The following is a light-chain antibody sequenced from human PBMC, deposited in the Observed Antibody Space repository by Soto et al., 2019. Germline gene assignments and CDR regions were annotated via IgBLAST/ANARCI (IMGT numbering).Light chain of an antibody. CDR3: QSYDSSLSGSGV. J-gene: IGLJ3*02. CDR2: GNS. CDR1: SSNIGAGYD. Sequence: QSVLTQPPSVSGAPGQRVTISCTGSSSNIGAGYDVHWYQQLPGTAPKLLIYGNSNRPSGVPDRFSGSKSGTSDSLAITGLQAEDEADYYCQSYDSSLSGSGVFGGGTKLTVL. V-gene: IGLV1-40*01.